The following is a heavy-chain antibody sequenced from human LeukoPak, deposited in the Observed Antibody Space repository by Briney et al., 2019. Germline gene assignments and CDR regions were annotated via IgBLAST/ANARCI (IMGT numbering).Heavy chain of an antibody. CDR3: AKDQHIVVVTANDAFDI. J-gene: IGHJ3*02. D-gene: IGHD2-21*02. CDR2: ISYDGSNK. CDR1: GFTFSSYG. V-gene: IGHV3-30*18. Sequence: GGSLRLSCAASGFTFSSYGMHWVRQAPGKGLEWVAVISYDGSNKYYADSVKGRFTISRDNSKSTLYLQMNSLRAEDTAVYYCAKDQHIVVVTANDAFDIWGQGTMVTVSS.